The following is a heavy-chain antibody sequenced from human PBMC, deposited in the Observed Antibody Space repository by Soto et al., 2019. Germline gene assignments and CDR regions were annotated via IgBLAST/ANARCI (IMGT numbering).Heavy chain of an antibody. J-gene: IGHJ4*02. Sequence: PGGSLRLSCAASGFTFSSYSMNWVRQAPGKGLEWVSSISSSSSYIYYADSVKGRFTISRDNAKNSLYLQMNSLRAEDTAVYYCARDGGYSYGLDYWGQGTLVTVSS. V-gene: IGHV3-21*01. CDR3: ARDGGYSYGLDY. CDR2: ISSSSSYI. CDR1: GFTFSSYS. D-gene: IGHD5-18*01.